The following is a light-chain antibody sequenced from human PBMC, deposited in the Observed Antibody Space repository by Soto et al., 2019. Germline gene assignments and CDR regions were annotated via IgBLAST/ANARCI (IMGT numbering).Light chain of an antibody. CDR2: EVS. CDR1: SSDVGEYN. Sequence: QSALTQPPSASGSPVQSVTISCTGTSSDVGEYNVSWYQQHPGKAPKIMIYEVSRRPSGVPDRFSGSKAGNTASLTVSGLQAEDEADYYCCSYGGSSNYVFGTGTKVTVL. CDR3: CSYGGSSNYV. V-gene: IGLV2-8*01. J-gene: IGLJ1*01.